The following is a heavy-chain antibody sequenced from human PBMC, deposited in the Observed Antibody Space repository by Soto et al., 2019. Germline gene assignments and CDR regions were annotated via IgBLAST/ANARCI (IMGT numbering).Heavy chain of an antibody. J-gene: IGHJ6*02. CDR2: IYYSGST. D-gene: IGHD5-18*01. CDR1: GGSISSYY. V-gene: IGHV4-59*01. Sequence: TSETLSLTCTVSGGSISSYYWSWIRQPPGKGLEWIGYIYYSGSTNYNPSLKSRVTISVDTSKNQFSLKLSSVTAADTAVYYCARGPETRGYSYGGSYYYYGMDVWGQGTTVTVSS. CDR3: ARGPETRGYSYGGSYYYYGMDV.